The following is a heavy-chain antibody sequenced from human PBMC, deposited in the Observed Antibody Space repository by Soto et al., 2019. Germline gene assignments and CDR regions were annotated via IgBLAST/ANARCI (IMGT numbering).Heavy chain of an antibody. J-gene: IGHJ5*02. CDR3: ARVPVEMATITSGFDP. CDR1: GGTFSSYA. CDR2: IIPIFGTA. D-gene: IGHD5-12*01. V-gene: IGHV1-69*01. Sequence: QVQLVQSGAEVKKPGSSVKVSCKASGGTFSSYAISWVRQAPGQGLEWMGGIIPIFGTANYAQKFQGRVTITADESTRTAYMELSSLRSEDTAVYYCARVPVEMATITSGFDPWGQGTLVTVSS.